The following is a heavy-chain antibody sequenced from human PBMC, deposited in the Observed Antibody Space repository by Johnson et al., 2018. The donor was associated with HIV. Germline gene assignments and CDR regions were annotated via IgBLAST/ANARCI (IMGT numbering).Heavy chain of an antibody. D-gene: IGHD6-13*01. CDR3: ARVFLGSSWYSDAFDI. CDR1: GFTFSSYA. V-gene: IGHV3-30*04. J-gene: IGHJ3*02. Sequence: QVQLVESGGGVVQPGRSLRLSCAASGFTFSSYAMHWVRQAPGKGLEWVAVILYDGSNKYYADSVKGRFTISRDNSKNTLYLQMNSLRAEDTAVYYCARVFLGSSWYSDAFDIWGQGTMVTVSS. CDR2: ILYDGSNK.